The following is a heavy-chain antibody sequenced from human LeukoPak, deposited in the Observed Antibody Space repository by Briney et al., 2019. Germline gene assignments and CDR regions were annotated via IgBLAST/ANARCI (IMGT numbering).Heavy chain of an antibody. CDR2: ISSSGSTI. Sequence: GGSLRLSCAASGFTFGDYYMSWIRQAPGKGLEWVSYISSSGSTIYYADSVKGRFTISRDNAKNSLYLQMNSLRAEDTAVYYCAREVGATHYYYYYYMDVWGKGTTVTVSS. CDR1: GFTFGDYY. J-gene: IGHJ6*03. V-gene: IGHV3-11*04. D-gene: IGHD1-26*01. CDR3: AREVGATHYYYYYYMDV.